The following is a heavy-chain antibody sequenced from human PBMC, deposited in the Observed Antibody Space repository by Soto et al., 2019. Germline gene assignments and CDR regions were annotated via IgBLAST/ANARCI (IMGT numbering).Heavy chain of an antibody. CDR1: GFTFSDFY. CDR2: ISGRGGTI. CDR3: ARTTWELGVRFDY. V-gene: IGHV3-11*01. J-gene: IGHJ4*02. Sequence: GSLRLSCAASGFTFSDFYMTWIRRAPGRGLECLSYISGRGGTIYYADSVKGRFTISRDNAKNSLDLQMDGLRADDTGVYYCARTTWELGVRFDYWGQGALVTAPQ. D-gene: IGHD1-26*01.